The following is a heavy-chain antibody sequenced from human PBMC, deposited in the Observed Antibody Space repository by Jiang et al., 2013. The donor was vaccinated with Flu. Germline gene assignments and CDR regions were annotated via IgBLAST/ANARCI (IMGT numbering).Heavy chain of an antibody. V-gene: IGHV4-61*02. CDR2: IYTSGST. J-gene: IGHJ4*02. CDR1: GDSISSGSYY. D-gene: IGHD6-13*01. CDR3: AKYIAAAGSFDY. Sequence: GLVKPSQTLSLTCTVSGDSISSGSYYWSWIRQPAGKGLEWIGRIYTSGSTNYNPSLKSRVTISLDTSKNQFSLKLSSVTAADTAVYYCAKYIAAAGSFDYWGQGTLVTVSS.